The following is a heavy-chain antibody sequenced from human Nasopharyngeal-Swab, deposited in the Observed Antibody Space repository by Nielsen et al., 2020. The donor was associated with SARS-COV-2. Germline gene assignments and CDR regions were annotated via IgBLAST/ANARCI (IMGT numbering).Heavy chain of an antibody. D-gene: IGHD3-9*01. CDR1: GITFTDYY. J-gene: IGHJ4*02. V-gene: IGHV1-2*06. CDR2: IYAKSGAT. Sequence: ASVKVSCKASGITFTDYYIHWMRQAPGQGLEWMGRIYAKSGATTYAQAFQGTVTITRDTSISTAYMELTRLTSDDTAIYYCATKLDWALPFDYWGQGTLVTVST. CDR3: ATKLDWALPFDY.